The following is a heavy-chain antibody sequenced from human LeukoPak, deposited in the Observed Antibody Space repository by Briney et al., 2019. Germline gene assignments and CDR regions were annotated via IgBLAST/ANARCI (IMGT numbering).Heavy chain of an antibody. CDR3: ARAPKALYSGYDLNFDY. V-gene: IGHV3-21*01. D-gene: IGHD5-12*01. J-gene: IGHJ4*02. CDR2: ISSSTTYI. CDR1: GFTFSSYT. Sequence: PGGSLRLSCAASGFTFSSYTMNWVRQAPGKGLEWVSSISSSTTYIYYADSVKGRFTISRDNAKNSLYLQMNSLRAEDTAVYYCARAPKALYSGYDLNFDYWGQGTLVTVSS.